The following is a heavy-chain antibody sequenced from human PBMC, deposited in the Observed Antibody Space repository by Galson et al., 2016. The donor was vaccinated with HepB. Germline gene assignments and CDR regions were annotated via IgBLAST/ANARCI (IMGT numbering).Heavy chain of an antibody. CDR2: IDPSDSYT. V-gene: IGHV5-10-1*01. Sequence: QSGAEVKKPGESLRISCKGSGSNFTSYWINWVRQMPGKGLEWMGRIDPSDSYTKYSPSFQGHVTISADTSVGSAYLQWSSLKASDTAMYYCTRQFPRGYNVYDDYYYFDLWGRGTLVTVSS. CDR1: GSNFTSYW. J-gene: IGHJ2*01. D-gene: IGHD5/OR15-5a*01. CDR3: TRQFPRGYNVYDDYYYFDL.